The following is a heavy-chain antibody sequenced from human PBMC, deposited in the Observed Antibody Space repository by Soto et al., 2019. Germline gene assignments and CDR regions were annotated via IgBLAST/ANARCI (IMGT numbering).Heavy chain of an antibody. CDR2: INTYNGNT. CDR3: ERVTVTTQGRAFDI. V-gene: IGHV1-18*04. CDR1: GYIFITYA. Sequence: QVQLVQSGAEMKNPGASVKVSCETSGYIFITYAITWVRQAPGQGLEWMGWINTYNGNTDYAQKFQGRVTMTTDTSESTAYMELRSLRHDDTAVYYCERVTVTTQGRAFDIWGQGTMVTVSS. J-gene: IGHJ3*02. D-gene: IGHD4-4*01.